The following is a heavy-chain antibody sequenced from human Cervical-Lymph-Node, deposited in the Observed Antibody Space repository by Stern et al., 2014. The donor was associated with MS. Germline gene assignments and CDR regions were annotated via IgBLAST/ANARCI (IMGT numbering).Heavy chain of an antibody. V-gene: IGHV3-30*01. CDR1: GFIFSNYA. J-gene: IGHJ3*02. CDR2: VSSDGANT. CDR3: ASQI. Sequence: MQLVESGGGVVQPGRSLRLSCAASGFIFSNYAMHWVRQPPGEGLEWVAVVSSDGANTYFADSVKGRFTLSRDNSKNTLYLQMNSLKIEDTAIYYCASQIWGQGTMVTVSS.